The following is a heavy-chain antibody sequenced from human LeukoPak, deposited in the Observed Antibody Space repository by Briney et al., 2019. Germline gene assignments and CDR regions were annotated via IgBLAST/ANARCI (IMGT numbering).Heavy chain of an antibody. CDR1: GGSISSYY. Sequence: SETLSLTCTVSGGSISSYYWSWIRQPPGRGLEWIGYIYYSGSTNYNPSLKSRVTISVDTSKNQFSLKLSSVTAADTAVYYCARGSSAWFGELQDLDYWGQGILVTVSS. J-gene: IGHJ4*02. V-gene: IGHV4-59*01. D-gene: IGHD3-10*01. CDR2: IYYSGST. CDR3: ARGSSAWFGELQDLDY.